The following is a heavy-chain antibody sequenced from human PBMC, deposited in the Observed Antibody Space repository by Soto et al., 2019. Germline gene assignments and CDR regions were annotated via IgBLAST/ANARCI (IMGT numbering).Heavy chain of an antibody. Sequence: GASVKVSCKVSGYTLTELSMHWVRQAPGKGLEWMGGFDPEDGETIYAQKFQGRVTMTEDTSTDAAYMELSSLRSEDTAVYYCATGQNIVVVVAAPIFDYWGQGTLVTVSS. CDR3: ATGQNIVVVVAAPIFDY. V-gene: IGHV1-24*01. D-gene: IGHD2-15*01. J-gene: IGHJ4*02. CDR1: GYTLTELS. CDR2: FDPEDGET.